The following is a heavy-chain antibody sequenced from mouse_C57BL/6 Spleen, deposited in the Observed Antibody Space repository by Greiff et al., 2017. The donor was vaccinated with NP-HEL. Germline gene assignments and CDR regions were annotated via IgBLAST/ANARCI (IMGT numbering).Heavy chain of an antibody. J-gene: IGHJ4*01. Sequence: VKLQESGPELVKPGASVKISCKASGYAFSSSWMNWVKQRPGKGLEWIGRIYPGDGDTNYNGKFKGKATLTADKSSSTAYMQLSSLTSEDSAVYFCARRPTGTVYAMDYWGQGTSVTVSS. CDR2: IYPGDGDT. D-gene: IGHD4-1*02. V-gene: IGHV1-82*01. CDR3: ARRPTGTVYAMDY. CDR1: GYAFSSSW.